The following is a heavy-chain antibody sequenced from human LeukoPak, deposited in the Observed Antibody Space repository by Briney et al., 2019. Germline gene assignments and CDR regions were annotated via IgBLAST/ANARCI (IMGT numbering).Heavy chain of an antibody. CDR1: GFTFSSYG. J-gene: IGHJ6*02. CDR3: ARPLNSSSWYLPYYYYYYGMDV. CDR2: IWYDGSNK. V-gene: IGHV3-33*01. Sequence: GGSLRLSCAASGFTFSSYGMHWVRQAPGKGLEWVAVIWYDGSNKYYADSVKGRFTISRDNSKNTLYLQMNSLRAEDTAVYYCARPLNSSSWYLPYYYYYYGMDVWGQGTTVTVSS. D-gene: IGHD6-13*01.